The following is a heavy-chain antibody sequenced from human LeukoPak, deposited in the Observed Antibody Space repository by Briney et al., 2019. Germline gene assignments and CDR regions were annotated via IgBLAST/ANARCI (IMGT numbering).Heavy chain of an antibody. CDR1: GFTFSDYY. Sequence: PGGSLRLSCAAYGFTFSDYYMSWIRQAPGKGLEWVSYISSSGSTIYYADSVKGRFTISRHNAKNSLYLQMNSLRAEDTAVYYGARSYDFWSGYYHMDVWGQGTTVTVSS. CDR2: ISSSGSTI. D-gene: IGHD3-3*01. V-gene: IGHV3-11*01. J-gene: IGHJ6*02. CDR3: ARSYDFWSGYYHMDV.